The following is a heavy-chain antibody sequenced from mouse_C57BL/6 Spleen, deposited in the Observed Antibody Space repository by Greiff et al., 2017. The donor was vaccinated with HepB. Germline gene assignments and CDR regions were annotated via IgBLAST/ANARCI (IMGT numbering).Heavy chain of an antibody. V-gene: IGHV5-17*01. CDR2: ISSGSSTI. CDR3: AIYYSNYFSGAMDY. D-gene: IGHD2-5*01. CDR1: GFTFSDYG. J-gene: IGHJ4*01. Sequence: EVKVVESGGGLVKPGGSLKLSCAASGFTFSDYGMHWVRQAPEKGLEWVAYISSGSSTIYYADTVKGRFTISRDNAKNTLFLQMTSLRSEDTAMYYCAIYYSNYFSGAMDYWGQGTSVTVSS.